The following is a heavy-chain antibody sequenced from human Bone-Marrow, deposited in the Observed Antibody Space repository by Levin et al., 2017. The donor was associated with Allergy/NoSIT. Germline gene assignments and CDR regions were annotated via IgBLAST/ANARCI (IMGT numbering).Heavy chain of an antibody. J-gene: IGHJ5*02. CDR3: ARGGYYGSGSYPMAPFDP. Sequence: SETLSLTCAVYGGXXXGYDSSGDPNAQGKGLEWIGEINHSGSTNYNPSLKSRVTISVDTSKNQFSLKLSSVTAADTAVYYCARGGYYGSGSYPMAPFDPWGQGTLVTVSS. CDR1: GGXXXGYD. D-gene: IGHD3-10*01. CDR2: INHSGST. V-gene: IGHV4-34*01.